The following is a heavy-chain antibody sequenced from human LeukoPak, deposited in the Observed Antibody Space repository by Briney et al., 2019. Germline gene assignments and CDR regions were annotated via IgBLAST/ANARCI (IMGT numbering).Heavy chain of an antibody. J-gene: IGHJ4*02. V-gene: IGHV3-9*01. D-gene: IGHD3-22*01. CDR3: ARAKTTYYYDSSSGY. CDR2: ISWNSGDI. CDR1: GFPFDDYG. Sequence: GRSLRLSCVASGFPFDDYGMHWVRQAPGKGLEWVSGISWNSGDIGYADSVKGRFTISRDNAKNSLYLQMDSLRVEDTGVYYCARAKTTYYYDSSSGYWGQGTLVTVSS.